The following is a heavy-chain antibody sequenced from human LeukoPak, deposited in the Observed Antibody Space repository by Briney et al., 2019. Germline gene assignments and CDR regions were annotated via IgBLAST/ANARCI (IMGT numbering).Heavy chain of an antibody. V-gene: IGHV3-30*03. Sequence: GRSLRLSWAACGFTFRSYGMHWVRQAPGKGLEWVAVISYDGSNKYYADSVTGRFTISRDNSKNTLYLQMNSLRAEDTAVYYCATLATTYGSGRTFDYWGQGTLVTVSS. CDR2: ISYDGSNK. CDR1: GFTFRSYG. D-gene: IGHD3-10*01. CDR3: ATLATTYGSGRTFDY. J-gene: IGHJ4*02.